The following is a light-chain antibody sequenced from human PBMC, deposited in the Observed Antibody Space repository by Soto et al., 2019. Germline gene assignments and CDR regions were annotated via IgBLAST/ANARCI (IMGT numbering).Light chain of an antibody. CDR1: QTVSSN. CDR3: QQYNNWPVT. CDR2: DAS. Sequence: EIVMTQSPATLSVSPGERATLSCRASQTVSSNLAWYQQKPGQAPRLLIYDASTRATGIPARFSGSGSGTEFTLTISSLQSADFAVYYCQQYNNWPVTFGQGTKVEIK. V-gene: IGKV3-15*01. J-gene: IGKJ1*01.